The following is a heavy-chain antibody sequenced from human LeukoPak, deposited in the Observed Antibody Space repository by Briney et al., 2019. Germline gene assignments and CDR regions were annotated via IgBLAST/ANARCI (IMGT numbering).Heavy chain of an antibody. CDR2: ISGSGGST. CDR3: AKNNLVVASLGFDP. V-gene: IGHV3-23*01. Sequence: PGGSLRLSCAASGFTFSSYSMNWVRQAPGKGLEWVSAISGSGGSTYYADSVKGRFTISRDNSKNTLYLQMNSLRAEDTAVYYCAKNNLVVASLGFDPWGQGTLVTVSS. CDR1: GFTFSSYS. J-gene: IGHJ5*02. D-gene: IGHD2-15*01.